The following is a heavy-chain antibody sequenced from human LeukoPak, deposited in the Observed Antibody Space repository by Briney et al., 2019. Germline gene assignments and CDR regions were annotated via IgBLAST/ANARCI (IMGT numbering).Heavy chain of an antibody. CDR3: ARGHTDWYFDL. D-gene: IGHD2-2*02. Sequence: SGGSLRLSCAASGFTLSSYSMTWVRQAPGKGLEWVSYVTSSSSTIYYADSVKGRFTISRDNAKNSLYLQMNSLRAEDTAVYYCARGHTDWYFDLWGRGTLVTVSS. J-gene: IGHJ2*01. CDR1: GFTLSSYS. CDR2: VTSSSSTI. V-gene: IGHV3-48*04.